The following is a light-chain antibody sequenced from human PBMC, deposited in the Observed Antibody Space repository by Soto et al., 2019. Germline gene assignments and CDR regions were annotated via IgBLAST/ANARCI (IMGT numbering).Light chain of an antibody. CDR3: NSYTGGNTYWI. J-gene: IGLJ3*02. Sequence: QSALTQPASVSGSPGQSITISCTGTLSDIGAYNYVSWYQQHPGKAPKLIIFEVTNRPSGVSNRFSGSKSGNTASLTISGLQPEDEADYHCNSYTGGNTYWIFGGGTKLTVL. CDR2: EVT. V-gene: IGLV2-14*01. CDR1: LSDIGAYNY.